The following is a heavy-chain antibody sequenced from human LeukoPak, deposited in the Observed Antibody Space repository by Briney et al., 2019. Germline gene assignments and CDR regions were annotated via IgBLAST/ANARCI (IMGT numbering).Heavy chain of an antibody. CDR3: VRGLGGAFDY. J-gene: IGHJ4*02. D-gene: IGHD3-10*01. CDR1: GFTFISKW. V-gene: IGHV3-74*03. CDR2: INSDGSFT. Sequence: PGGSLRLSCAASGFTFISKWMHWIRQAPGKGPVWVSRINSDGSFTTYADSVKGRFTISRDNAKNTLYLQMKSLRVEDTAVYYCVRGLGGAFDYWGQGTLVTVSS.